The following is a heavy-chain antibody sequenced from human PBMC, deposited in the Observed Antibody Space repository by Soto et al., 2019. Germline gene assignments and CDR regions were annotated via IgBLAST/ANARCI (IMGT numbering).Heavy chain of an antibody. V-gene: IGHV3-48*02. Sequence: GGSLRLSCAPSGFTFSSYSMNWVRQAPGKGLEWVSYISSSSSTISYADSVKGRFTISRDNAKNSLYLQMNSLTHEDTAVYYCARTSHLVAEPDYWGKGTLVTV. CDR3: ARTSHLVAEPDY. CDR1: GFTFSSYS. J-gene: IGHJ4*02. D-gene: IGHD5-12*01. CDR2: ISSSSSTI.